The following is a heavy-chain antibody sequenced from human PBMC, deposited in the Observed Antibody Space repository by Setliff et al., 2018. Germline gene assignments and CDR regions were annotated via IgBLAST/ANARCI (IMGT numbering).Heavy chain of an antibody. CDR2: ISRSGGST. J-gene: IGHJ5*02. Sequence: GESLKISCAASGFTFSSYAMSWVRQAPGKGLEWVSAISRSGGSTYYADSVKGRFTISRDNSKNTLYLQMNSLRAEDTAVYYCAKEGAGYSSSSDRFDPWVQGTLVTVSS. CDR1: GFTFSSYA. D-gene: IGHD6-6*01. CDR3: AKEGAGYSSSSDRFDP. V-gene: IGHV3-23*01.